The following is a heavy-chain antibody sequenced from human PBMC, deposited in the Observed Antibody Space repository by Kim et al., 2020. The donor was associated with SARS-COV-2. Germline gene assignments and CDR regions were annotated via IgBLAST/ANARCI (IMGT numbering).Heavy chain of an antibody. Sequence: YHQSIHGQLTLSADKSTSTAYLQWSSLKASHTAMYYCARREPAAAHAFDIWGQGTMVTVSS. D-gene: IGHD2-2*01. CDR3: ARREPAAAHAFDI. J-gene: IGHJ3*02. V-gene: IGHV5-51*01.